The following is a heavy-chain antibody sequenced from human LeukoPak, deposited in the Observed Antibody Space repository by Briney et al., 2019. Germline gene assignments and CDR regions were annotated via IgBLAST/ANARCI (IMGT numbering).Heavy chain of an antibody. V-gene: IGHV3-48*04. CDR1: GFTFSSYA. CDR3: ARDLEDLLATTHKFEY. CDR2: ISSSTTTI. J-gene: IGHJ4*02. Sequence: GGSLRLSCVASGFTFSSYAMTWVRQAPGKGLEWVSYISSSTTTIYYADSVRGRFTISRDNAKNSLYLQMNSLRAEDTAVYYCARDLEDLLATTHKFEYWGQGTLVTVSS. D-gene: IGHD5-12*01.